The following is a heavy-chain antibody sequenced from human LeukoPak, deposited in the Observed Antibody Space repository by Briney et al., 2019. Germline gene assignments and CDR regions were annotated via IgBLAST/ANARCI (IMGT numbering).Heavy chain of an antibody. CDR3: ARGAPGSYCSGGSCPYFDY. V-gene: IGHV1-8*01. J-gene: IGHJ4*02. CDR2: VNPNSGHT. D-gene: IGHD2-15*01. CDR1: GYTFTSYD. Sequence: ASVKVSCKPSGYTFTSYDVNSVRQATGQGLEWMGWVNPNSGHTGYAQKFQGRVTMTTNTSISTAYMELSSLRSEDTAVYYCARGAPGSYCSGGSCPYFDYWGQGTLVSVSS.